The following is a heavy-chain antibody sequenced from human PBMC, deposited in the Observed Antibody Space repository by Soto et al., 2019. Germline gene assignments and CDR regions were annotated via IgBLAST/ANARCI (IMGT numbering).Heavy chain of an antibody. CDR1: GFTFSNYG. V-gene: IGHV3-23*01. D-gene: IGHD6-19*01. CDR2: TSDGST. CDR3: ARLVPGTWFGDY. J-gene: IGHJ4*02. Sequence: EVQLLGSGGGSVQPGGSLRLSCAASGFTFSNYGMTWVRQAPGKGLEWISATSDGSTFYRESVKGRFTMSRDDSINMLFLHMSSLRAEDTATYYCARLVPGTWFGDYWGQGILVSVSS.